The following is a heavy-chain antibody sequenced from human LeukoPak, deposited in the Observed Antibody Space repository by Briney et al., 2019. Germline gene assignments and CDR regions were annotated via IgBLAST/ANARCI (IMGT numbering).Heavy chain of an antibody. CDR2: ISGTGYNT. CDR1: GFTFRNCA. CDR3: ARDLGYCSSTSCVNYYYYGMDV. D-gene: IGHD2-2*01. J-gene: IGHJ6*02. V-gene: IGHV3-23*01. Sequence: PGGSLRLSCAASGFTFRNCAMSWVRQAPGKGLEWVSGISGTGYNTYYADSVKGRFTISRDNSKNTLYLQMNSLRAEDTAVYYCARDLGYCSSTSCVNYYYYGMDVWGQGTTVTVSS.